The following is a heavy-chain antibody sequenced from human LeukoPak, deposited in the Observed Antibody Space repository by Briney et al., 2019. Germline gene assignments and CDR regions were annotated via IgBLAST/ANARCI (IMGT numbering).Heavy chain of an antibody. J-gene: IGHJ4*02. Sequence: GGSLRLSCAASGFTFSDYYMTWIRQAPGKGLEWVSYISSSSSYTNYADSVKGRFTVSRDSAKNSLYLQMNSLRAEDTAVYYCARVPYNSGWNPPYYFDCWGQGTRVTVSS. CDR2: ISSSSSYT. CDR3: ARVPYNSGWNPPYYFDC. D-gene: IGHD6-19*01. CDR1: GFTFSDYY. V-gene: IGHV3-11*05.